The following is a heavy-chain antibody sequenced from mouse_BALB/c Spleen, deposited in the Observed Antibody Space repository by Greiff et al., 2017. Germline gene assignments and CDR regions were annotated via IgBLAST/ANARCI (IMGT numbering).Heavy chain of an antibody. CDR3: ASVAWFAY. J-gene: IGHJ3*01. CDR2: ISSGSSTI. Sequence: EVMLVESGGGLVQPGGSRKLSCAASGFTFSSFGMHWVRQAPEKGLEWVAYISSGSSTIYYADTVKGRFTISRDNPKNTLFLQMTSLRSEDTAMYYCASVAWFAYWGQGTLVTVSA. CDR1: GFTFSSFG. V-gene: IGHV5-17*02.